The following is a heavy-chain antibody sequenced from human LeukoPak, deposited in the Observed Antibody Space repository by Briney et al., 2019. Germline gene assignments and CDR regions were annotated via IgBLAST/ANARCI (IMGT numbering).Heavy chain of an antibody. CDR1: GFTYSSHA. CDR2: ISYDGSNK. V-gene: IGHV3-30-3*01. CDR3: SGAHVGISSLPASFDY. J-gene: IGHJ4*02. D-gene: IGHD5/OR15-5a*01. Sequence: GGSLRLSCAASGFTYSSHAMHGVSQAPGKGLEWVAVISYDGSNKYYADSVKGRFTISRDNSKNTLYLQMNSLRAEDTAVYYCSGAHVGISSLPASFDYWGQGTLVTVSS.